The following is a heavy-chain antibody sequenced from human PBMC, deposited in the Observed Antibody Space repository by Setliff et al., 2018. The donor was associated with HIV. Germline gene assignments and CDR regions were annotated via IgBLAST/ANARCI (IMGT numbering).Heavy chain of an antibody. J-gene: IGHJ5*01. CDR3: VRGIYDSSGFWYPHGDS. D-gene: IGHD3-22*01. V-gene: IGHV1-8*01. CDR1: GYTFTSYD. CDR2: INPYSGNT. Sequence: GASVKVSCKASGYTFTSYDINWVRQATGHGLEWMGWINPYSGNTGYAQKFQGRVTMTRETSTSTAYLELSNLRAEDTAVYYCVRGIYDSSGFWYPHGDSWVQGTLVTVSS.